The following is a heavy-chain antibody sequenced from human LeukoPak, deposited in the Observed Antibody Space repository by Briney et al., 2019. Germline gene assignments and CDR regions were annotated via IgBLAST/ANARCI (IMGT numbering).Heavy chain of an antibody. D-gene: IGHD3-22*01. V-gene: IGHV1-2*02. J-gene: IGHJ4*02. Sequence: ASVKVSCKTSGYTFTGYYMHWVRQAPGQGLEWMGWINPNSGGTNYPQKFQGRVTMTRDTSITTAYMGLSSLRSDDTAVYYCARVGVHYYYDSSGYYLDFDFWGQGTLVTASS. CDR2: INPNSGGT. CDR3: ARVGVHYYYDSSGYYLDFDF. CDR1: GYTFTGYY.